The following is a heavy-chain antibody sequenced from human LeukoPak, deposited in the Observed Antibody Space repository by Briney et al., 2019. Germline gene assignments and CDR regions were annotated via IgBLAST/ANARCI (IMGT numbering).Heavy chain of an antibody. CDR2: INPNSGGT. J-gene: IGHJ3*02. CDR1: GYXFTAYY. Sequence: VSVKVSCKASGYXFTAYYIHWVRQAPGQGLEWMGWINPNSGGTKYAQNFQGRVTMTRDTSISTAYMELSSLRSDDTAVYYCARDRGGDAFDIWGQGTMVTVSS. CDR3: ARDRGGDAFDI. D-gene: IGHD3-10*01. V-gene: IGHV1-2*02.